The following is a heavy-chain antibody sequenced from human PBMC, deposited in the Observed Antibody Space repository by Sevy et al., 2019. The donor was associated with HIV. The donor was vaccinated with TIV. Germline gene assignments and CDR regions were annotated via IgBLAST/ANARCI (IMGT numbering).Heavy chain of an antibody. J-gene: IGHJ4*02. CDR1: GVTFSSYA. D-gene: IGHD3-22*01. CDR3: AKDSGISAQIVVALRY. V-gene: IGHV3-23*01. Sequence: GGSLRLSCADSGVTFSSYAMSRVRQAPWKGLEWVSTISGHGGSTYYAGAVKGRFTISRDNSKKMVYLQMNSLRAEDTAVYYCAKDSGISAQIVVALRYWGQGTQVTVSS. CDR2: ISGHGGST.